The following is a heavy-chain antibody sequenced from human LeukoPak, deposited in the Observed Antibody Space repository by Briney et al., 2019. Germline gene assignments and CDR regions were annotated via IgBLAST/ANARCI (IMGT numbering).Heavy chain of an antibody. D-gene: IGHD5-18*01. J-gene: IGHJ4*02. Sequence: PGGSLRLSCAASGFTFDDYGMSWVRQAPGKGLEWVSGINWNGGSTGYADSVKGRFTISRDNAKNSLYLQMNSLRAEDTAVYHCARSAGDRGYSYGYIDYWGQGTLVTVSS. CDR2: INWNGGST. CDR3: ARSAGDRGYSYGYIDY. CDR1: GFTFDDYG. V-gene: IGHV3-20*01.